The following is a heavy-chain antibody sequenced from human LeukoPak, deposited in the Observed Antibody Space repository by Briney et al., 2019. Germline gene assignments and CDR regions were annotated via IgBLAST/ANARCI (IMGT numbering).Heavy chain of an antibody. CDR3: ANVRY. J-gene: IGHJ4*02. Sequence: GGSLRLSCAASGFTFSIYEMNWVRQAPGKGLEWLSYISGSGSTIYYADSVRGRFTISRDNAKNSLYLQMNSLRAEHTAVYYCANVRYWGQGTLVTVSS. V-gene: IGHV3-48*03. CDR1: GFTFSIYE. CDR2: ISGSGSTI.